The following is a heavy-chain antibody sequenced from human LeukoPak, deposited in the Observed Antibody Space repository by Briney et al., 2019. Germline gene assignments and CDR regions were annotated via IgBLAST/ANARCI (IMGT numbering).Heavy chain of an antibody. Sequence: ASVKVSCKASGYTFTGYYMHWVRQAPGQGLEWMGWINPNSGGTNYAQKFQGWVTMTRDTAISTAYMELSRLRSDDTAVYYYARSGYCSSTSCYTPSNWFDPWGQGTLVTVSS. CDR2: INPNSGGT. V-gene: IGHV1-2*04. CDR3: ARSGYCSSTSCYTPSNWFDP. D-gene: IGHD2-2*02. CDR1: GYTFTGYY. J-gene: IGHJ5*02.